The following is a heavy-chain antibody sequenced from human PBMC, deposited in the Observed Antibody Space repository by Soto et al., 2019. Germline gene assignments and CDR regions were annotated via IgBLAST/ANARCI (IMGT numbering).Heavy chain of an antibody. CDR3: ARDPYYDSSGYFPVGFDP. V-gene: IGHV1-2*02. Sequence: ASVKVSCKASGYTFTGYYMHWVRQAPGQGLGWMGWINPNSGGTNYAQKFQGRVTMTRDTSISTAYMELSRLRSDDTAVYYCARDPYYDSSGYFPVGFDPWGQGTLVTVSS. D-gene: IGHD3-22*01. J-gene: IGHJ5*02. CDR1: GYTFTGYY. CDR2: INPNSGGT.